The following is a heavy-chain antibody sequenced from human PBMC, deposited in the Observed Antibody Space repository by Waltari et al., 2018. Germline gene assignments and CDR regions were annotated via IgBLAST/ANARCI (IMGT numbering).Heavy chain of an antibody. CDR3: TTLDAPWGGG. D-gene: IGHD3-16*01. CDR2: IQSRTEGERT. CDR1: GFTFAPAG. Sequence: EVQMVESGGGLVKHGESLRLSCVASGFTFAPAGVTWVRQAPGKGREWGGRIQSRTEGERTDCAEPVKGRFSISRDDAKNTLYLQMNSLRSEDTAIYYCTTLDAPWGGGWGQGTQVTVSS. J-gene: IGHJ4*02. V-gene: IGHV3-15*01.